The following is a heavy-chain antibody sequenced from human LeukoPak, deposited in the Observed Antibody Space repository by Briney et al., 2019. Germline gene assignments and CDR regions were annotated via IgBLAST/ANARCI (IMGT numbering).Heavy chain of an antibody. V-gene: IGHV3-11*04. CDR2: ITSSGNTI. Sequence: GGSLRLSCAASGFTFNDYYMSWIRQAPGKGLEWVSYITSSGNTIYYADSVKGRFTISRDNAKNSLYPQMNSLRDEDTAVYYCARGVRGYSRGSRFDYWGQGTLVTVSS. D-gene: IGHD5-18*01. CDR3: ARGVRGYSRGSRFDY. J-gene: IGHJ4*02. CDR1: GFTFNDYY.